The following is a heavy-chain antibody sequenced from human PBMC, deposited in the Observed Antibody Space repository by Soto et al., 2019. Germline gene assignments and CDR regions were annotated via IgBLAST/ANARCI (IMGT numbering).Heavy chain of an antibody. Sequence: GSGPTLVNPTQTLTLTCTFSGFSLSTSGMCVSWIRQPPGKALEWLALIDWDDDKYYSTSLKIRLTISKDTSKNQVVLTMTNMDPVDTATYYCARTLAARPPSFFDYWGQGTLVTVSS. CDR2: IDWDDDK. D-gene: IGHD6-6*01. CDR1: GFSLSTSGMC. J-gene: IGHJ4*02. V-gene: IGHV2-70*01. CDR3: ARTLAARPPSFFDY.